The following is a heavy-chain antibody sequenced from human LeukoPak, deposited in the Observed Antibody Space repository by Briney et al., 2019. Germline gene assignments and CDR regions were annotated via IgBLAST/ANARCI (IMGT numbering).Heavy chain of an antibody. Sequence: VASVKVSCKASGYTFTNYGITWVRQAPGQGLEWMGWISPYKGNTNYAQKVQGRVTMTTDTSTSTVYMELRSLRSDDTAVYYCARAPYGVGYTAERDYWGQGTLVTVSS. V-gene: IGHV1-18*01. CDR3: ARAPYGVGYTAERDY. CDR1: GYTFTNYG. D-gene: IGHD3-16*02. CDR2: ISPYKGNT. J-gene: IGHJ4*02.